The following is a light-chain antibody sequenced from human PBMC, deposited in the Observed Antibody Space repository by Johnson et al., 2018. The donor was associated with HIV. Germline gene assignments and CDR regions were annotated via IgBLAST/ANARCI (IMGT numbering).Light chain of an antibody. CDR3: ETWDSSLSGV. CDR1: SSNIGNNY. V-gene: IGLV1-51*01. J-gene: IGLJ1*01. Sequence: QSVLTQPPSVSAAPGQKVTISCSGSSSNIGNNYVSWYQQLPGTAPKLLIYDNYKRPSGIPDRFSGSKSGTSATLGITGLQTGDEADYYCETWDSSLSGVFGTGTKVTVL. CDR2: DNY.